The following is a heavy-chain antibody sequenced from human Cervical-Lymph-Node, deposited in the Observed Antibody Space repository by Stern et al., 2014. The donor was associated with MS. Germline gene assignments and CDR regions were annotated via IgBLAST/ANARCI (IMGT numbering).Heavy chain of an antibody. J-gene: IGHJ4*02. CDR3: ASAYSSSHYYFDY. V-gene: IGHV3-33*01. CDR2: IWYDGSNP. D-gene: IGHD6-13*01. CDR1: GFRFSRYA. Sequence: VQLVESGGGVVQPGRSLRLSCAASGFRFSRYAMHWVRQAPGKGLEWVARIWYDGSNPYYAESVTGRFTISRDNFKTTLYLQMNSLRAEDTAVYYCASAYSSSHYYFDYWGQGTLVTVSS.